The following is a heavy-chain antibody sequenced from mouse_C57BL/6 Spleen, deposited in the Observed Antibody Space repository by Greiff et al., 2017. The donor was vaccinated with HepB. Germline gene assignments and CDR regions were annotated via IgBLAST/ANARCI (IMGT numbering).Heavy chain of an antibody. V-gene: IGHV1-72*01. Sequence: QVHVKQPGAELVKPGASVKLSCKASGYTFTSYWMHWVKQRPGRGLEWIGRIDPNSGGTKYNEKFKSKATLTVDKPSSTAYMQLSSLTSEDSAVYYCARPITTVVADWYFDVWGTGTTVTVSS. D-gene: IGHD1-1*01. CDR1: GYTFTSYW. CDR2: IDPNSGGT. J-gene: IGHJ1*03. CDR3: ARPITTVVADWYFDV.